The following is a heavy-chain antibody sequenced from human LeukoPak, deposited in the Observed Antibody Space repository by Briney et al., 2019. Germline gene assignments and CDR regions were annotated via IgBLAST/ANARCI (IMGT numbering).Heavy chain of an antibody. CDR1: GGPISSYH. V-gene: IGHV4-59*12. D-gene: IGHD1-26*01. J-gene: IGHJ4*02. CDR2: IYYSGST. Sequence: KASEALVLTWTGSGGPISSYHWSWIREAPGKGLEWIGYIYYSGSTNYNPSLKSRVTMSVDTSKNQFSLKLSSVTAADTAVYYCARVGWDYFDYWGQGTLVTVSS. CDR3: ARVGWDYFDY.